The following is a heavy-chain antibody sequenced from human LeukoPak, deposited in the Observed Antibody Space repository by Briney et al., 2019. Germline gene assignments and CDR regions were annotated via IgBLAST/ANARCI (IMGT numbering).Heavy chain of an antibody. CDR1: GFTFSSYA. V-gene: IGHV3-23*01. J-gene: IGHJ4*02. CDR2: ISGSGDST. D-gene: IGHD2-21*01. CDR3: ARGLRTWLDY. Sequence: GGSLRLSCAASGFTFSSYAMSWVRQTPGKGLEWVSAISGSGDSTYYADSVKARFTISRENSKNTLYLQMNSLRAEDTAVYYCARGLRTWLDYWGQGTLVTVSS.